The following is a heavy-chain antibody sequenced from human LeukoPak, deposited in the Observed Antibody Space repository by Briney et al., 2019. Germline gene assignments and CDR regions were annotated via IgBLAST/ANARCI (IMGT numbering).Heavy chain of an antibody. CDR2: ISYTGTYI. CDR1: AFSLNAYN. CDR3: VRDRGTYRPIDY. J-gene: IGHJ4*02. D-gene: IGHD1-26*01. V-gene: IGHV3-21*04. Sequence: GGSLRLSCAASAFSLNAYNMNWVRQAPGKGLEWVSSISYTGTYIYYADSVKGRFTISRDNAQNSLYLQKNSLRAEDTAIYYCVRDRGTYRPIDYWGQGTLVTVSS.